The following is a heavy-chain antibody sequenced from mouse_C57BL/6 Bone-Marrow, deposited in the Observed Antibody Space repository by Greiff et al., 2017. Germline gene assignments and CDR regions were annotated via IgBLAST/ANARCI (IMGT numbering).Heavy chain of an antibody. D-gene: IGHD4-1*01. CDR3: ASNWEGYAMDY. CDR2: IDPEDGET. V-gene: IGHV14-2*01. CDR1: GFNIKDYY. Sequence: VHVKQCGAELVKPGASVKLSCTASGFNIKDYYMHWVKQRTEQGLEWIGRIDPEDGETKYAPKFQGKATITADTSSNTAYLQLSSLTSEDTAVYYCASNWEGYAMDYWGQGTSVTVSS. J-gene: IGHJ4*01.